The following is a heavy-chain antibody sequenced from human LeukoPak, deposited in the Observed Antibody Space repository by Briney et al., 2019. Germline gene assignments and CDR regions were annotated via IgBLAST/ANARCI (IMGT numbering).Heavy chain of an antibody. CDR2: ISSSSSYI. V-gene: IGHV3-21*01. Sequence: GGSLRLSCAASGFTFSSYSMNWVRQAPGKRLEWVSSISSSSSYIYYADSVKGRFTISRDNAKNSLYLQMNSLRAEDTAVYYCARPSRGELFDYWGQGTLVTVSS. D-gene: IGHD1-26*01. CDR3: ARPSRGELFDY. J-gene: IGHJ4*02. CDR1: GFTFSSYS.